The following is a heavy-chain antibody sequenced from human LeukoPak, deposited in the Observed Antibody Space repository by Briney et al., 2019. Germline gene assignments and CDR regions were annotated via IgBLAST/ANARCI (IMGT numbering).Heavy chain of an antibody. V-gene: IGHV3-30*18. J-gene: IGHJ4*02. D-gene: IGHD2-2*01. CDR1: GFTFSNYG. CDR3: AKGGTVYCSNTGCYPDY. CDR2: ISYDGSNK. Sequence: GGSLRLYCAASGFTFSNYGMHWVRQAPGKGREWVAFISYDGSNKACADSVKGRCTISRDTSENTLHLQMNSLRTEDTAVYYCAKGGTVYCSNTGCYPDYWGQGTLVTVSS.